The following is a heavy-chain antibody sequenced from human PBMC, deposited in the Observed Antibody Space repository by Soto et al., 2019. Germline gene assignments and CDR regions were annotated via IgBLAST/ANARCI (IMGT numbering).Heavy chain of an antibody. Sequence: GGSLRLSCAASGFTFSGSAMHWVRQASGKGLEWVGRIRSKANSYATAYAASVKGRFTISREDSKNTAYLQMNSLKTEDTAVYYCTRPGSLPEPGYYYYMDVWGKGTTVTVSS. CDR3: TRPGSLPEPGYYYYMDV. J-gene: IGHJ6*03. CDR1: GFTFSGSA. V-gene: IGHV3-73*01. D-gene: IGHD3-10*01. CDR2: IRSKANSYAT.